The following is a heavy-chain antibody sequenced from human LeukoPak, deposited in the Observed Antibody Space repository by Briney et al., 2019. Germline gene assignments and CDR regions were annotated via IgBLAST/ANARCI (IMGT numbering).Heavy chain of an antibody. CDR2: IKPDGSGK. J-gene: IGHJ4*02. Sequence: GGSLRLSCAVSGFTFSNFWMTWVRQAPGKGLEWVANIKPDGSGKYYVDSVKGRFTISRDNAKNSLYLQMNSLRVEDTAVYYCARGHYGRDYWGQGTLVTVSS. V-gene: IGHV3-7*04. D-gene: IGHD4-17*01. CDR3: ARGHYGRDY. CDR1: GFTFSNFW.